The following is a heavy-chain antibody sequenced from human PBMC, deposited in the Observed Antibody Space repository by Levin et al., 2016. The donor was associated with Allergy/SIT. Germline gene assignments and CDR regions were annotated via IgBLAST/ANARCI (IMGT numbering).Heavy chain of an antibody. CDR2: ISSSSSYI. V-gene: IGHV3-21*01. Sequence: LSLTCAASGFTFSSYSMNWVRQAPGKGLEWVSSISSSSSYIYYADSVKGRFTISRDNAKNSLYLQMNSLRAEDTAVYYCARDHWGVVTAIQRGHFDYWGQGTLVTVSS. CDR1: GFTFSSYS. J-gene: IGHJ4*02. D-gene: IGHD2-21*02. CDR3: ARDHWGVVTAIQRGHFDY.